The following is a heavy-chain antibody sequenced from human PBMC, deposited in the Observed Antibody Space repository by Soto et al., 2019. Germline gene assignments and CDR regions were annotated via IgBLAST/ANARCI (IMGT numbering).Heavy chain of an antibody. D-gene: IGHD6-13*01. V-gene: IGHV1-8*01. J-gene: IGHJ5*02. CDR2: MNPNSGNT. CDR3: ARERAAAGSNRFDP. Sequence: QVQLVQSGVEVKKPGASVKVSCKASGYTFTSYDINRVRQATGQGLEWMGWMNPNSGNTGYAQKFQGRVTMTRNTSISTAYMELSSLRSEDTAVYYCARERAAAGSNRFDPWGQGTLVIVSS. CDR1: GYTFTSYD.